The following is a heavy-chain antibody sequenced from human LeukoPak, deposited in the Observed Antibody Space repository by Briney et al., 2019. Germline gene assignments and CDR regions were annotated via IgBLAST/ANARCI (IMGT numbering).Heavy chain of an antibody. CDR3: ARRGLGIAAAAYDY. V-gene: IGHV1-18*01. CDR2: ISAYNGNT. CDR1: GYTFTSYG. J-gene: IGHJ4*02. Sequence: ASVKVSCKASGYTFTSYGISWVRQAPGQGLEWMGWISAYNGNTNYAQKLQGRVTMTTDTSTSTAYMELRSLRSEDTAVYYCARRGLGIAAAAYDYWGQGTLVTVSS. D-gene: IGHD6-13*01.